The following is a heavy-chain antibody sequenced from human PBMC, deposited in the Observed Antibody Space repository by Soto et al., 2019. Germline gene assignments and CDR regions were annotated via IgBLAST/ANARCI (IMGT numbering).Heavy chain of an antibody. CDR2: IYTSGST. D-gene: IGHD3-10*01. Sequence: QVQLQESGPGLVKPSETLSLTCTVSGGSISSYYWSWIRQPAGKGLEWIGRIYTSGSTNYNPSLKSRVTMSVDTSKNQFSLKLSSVTAADTAVYYCARAVEVRGVIRRQYYFDYWGQVTLVTVSS. CDR1: GGSISSYY. V-gene: IGHV4-4*07. J-gene: IGHJ4*02. CDR3: ARAVEVRGVIRRQYYFDY.